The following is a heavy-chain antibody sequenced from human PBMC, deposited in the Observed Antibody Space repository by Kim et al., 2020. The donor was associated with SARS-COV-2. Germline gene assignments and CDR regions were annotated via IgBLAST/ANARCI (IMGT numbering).Heavy chain of an antibody. CDR1: GASISDDY. V-gene: IGHV4-59*08. CDR3: ARLPDITGWPFDY. Sequence: SETLSLTCTISGASISDDYWTWIRQPPGKGLEWIGYFSYNKRTSYNPSLKSRVSMSLDTSRNQFSLKLNSVTAADTAVSYCARLPDITGWPFDYWAQGTL. CDR2: FSYNKRT. J-gene: IGHJ4*02. D-gene: IGHD6-19*01.